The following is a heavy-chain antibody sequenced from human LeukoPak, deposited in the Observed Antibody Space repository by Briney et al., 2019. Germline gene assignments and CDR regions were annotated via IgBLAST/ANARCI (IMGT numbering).Heavy chain of an antibody. D-gene: IGHD1-26*01. Sequence: ASVKVSCKASGYTFTSYDINWVRQATGQGLEWMGWMNPNSGNTGYAQKFQGRVTITRNTSISTAYMELSSLRSEDTAVYYCASTQWELIYYYYYYYMDVWGKGTTVTVSS. CDR2: MNPNSGNT. J-gene: IGHJ6*03. V-gene: IGHV1-8*03. CDR1: GYTFTSYD. CDR3: ASTQWELIYYYYYYYMDV.